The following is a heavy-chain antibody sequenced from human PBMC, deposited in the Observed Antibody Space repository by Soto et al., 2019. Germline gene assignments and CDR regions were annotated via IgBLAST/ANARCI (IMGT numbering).Heavy chain of an antibody. CDR3: ARGHCSGGSCYLDFDY. V-gene: IGHV4-34*01. Sequence: SETLSLTCAVYGGSFSGYYLSWIRQPPGKGLEWIGEINHSGSTNYNPSLKSRVTISVDTSKNQFSLKLSSVTAADTAVYYCARGHCSGGSCYLDFDYWGQGTLVTVSS. CDR2: INHSGST. J-gene: IGHJ4*02. CDR1: GGSFSGYY. D-gene: IGHD2-15*01.